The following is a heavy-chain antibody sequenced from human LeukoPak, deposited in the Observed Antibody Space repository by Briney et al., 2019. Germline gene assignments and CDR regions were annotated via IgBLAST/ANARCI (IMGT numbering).Heavy chain of an antibody. CDR2: IYYSGST. Sequence: PSETLSLTCTVSGGSISSGDYSWSWIRQPPGKGLEWIGYIYYSGSTYYSPSLKSRVTISVDTSKNQFSLKLSSVTAADTAVYYCARGPSRITGTTMAWFDPWGQGTLVTVSS. CDR3: ARGPSRITGTTMAWFDP. CDR1: GGSISSGDYS. V-gene: IGHV4-30-4*01. D-gene: IGHD1-7*01. J-gene: IGHJ5*02.